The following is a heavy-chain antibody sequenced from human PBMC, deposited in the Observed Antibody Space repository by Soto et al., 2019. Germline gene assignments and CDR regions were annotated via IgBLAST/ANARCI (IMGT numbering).Heavy chain of an antibody. J-gene: IGHJ6*02. Sequence: PGGSLRLSCAASGFTFSSYGMHWVRQAPGKGLEWVAVIWYDGSNKYYADSVKGRFTISRDNSKNTLYLQMNSLRAEDTAVYYCARGSTTVAARQPHHYYGMDVWGQGTTVTVSS. CDR3: ARGSTTVAARQPHHYYGMDV. V-gene: IGHV3-33*01. D-gene: IGHD4-17*01. CDR1: GFTFSSYG. CDR2: IWYDGSNK.